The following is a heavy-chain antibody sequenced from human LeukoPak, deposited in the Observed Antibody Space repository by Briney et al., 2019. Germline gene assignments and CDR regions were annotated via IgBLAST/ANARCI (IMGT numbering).Heavy chain of an antibody. V-gene: IGHV4-39*07. D-gene: IGHD1-1*01. CDR1: GGSISSSSYY. Sequence: SDTLSLTCHVSGGSISSSSYYWGWIRQPPGKGPEGIGSIYYSGRTYYNPSLKSRVTISVDTSKNQFSLKLSSVTAADTAVYYCARLLGDFRTSWFDPWGQGTLVTVSS. CDR3: ARLLGDFRTSWFDP. CDR2: IYYSGRT. J-gene: IGHJ5*02.